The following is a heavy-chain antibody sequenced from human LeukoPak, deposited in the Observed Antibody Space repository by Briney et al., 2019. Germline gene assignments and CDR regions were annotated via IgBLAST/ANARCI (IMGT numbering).Heavy chain of an antibody. J-gene: IGHJ4*02. CDR2: INPNSGGT. Sequence: ASVKVSCKASGYTFTDYYMHWVRQAPGQGLEWMGWINPNSGGTNYVQKFQDRVTMTRDTSISTVYMELTRLRSDDTTFYYCARDGNFDYWGQGTLVTVSS. CDR1: GYTFTDYY. CDR3: ARDGNFDY. D-gene: IGHD1-14*01. V-gene: IGHV1-2*02.